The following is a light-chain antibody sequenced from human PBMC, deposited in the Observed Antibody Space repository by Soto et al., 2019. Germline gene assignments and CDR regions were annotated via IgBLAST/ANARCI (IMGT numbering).Light chain of an antibody. CDR2: DVS. CDR1: STDIGRYNY. Sequence: QCALTKPASVSGSPGRSITISCPGTSTDIGRYNYVSWYQQHPGKAPKLMIYDVSNRPSGVSNRFSGSKSGNTASLTISGLQAEDEADYYCSSYTSSSTYVFGTGTKVTVL. J-gene: IGLJ1*01. V-gene: IGLV2-14*03. CDR3: SSYTSSSTYV.